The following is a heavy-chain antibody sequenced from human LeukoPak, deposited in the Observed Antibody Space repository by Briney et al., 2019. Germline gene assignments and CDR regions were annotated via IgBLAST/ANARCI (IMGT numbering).Heavy chain of an antibody. Sequence: GGSLRLSCTASGFTFTNSWMSWVGLAPGKGLEGVATIRSDARYRHYADSVRGRFTISRDNAKSSLYLEMNTLRVDDTAVYYCADLGYSDCGQGTLVTVSS. D-gene: IGHD5-18*01. J-gene: IGHJ4*02. CDR1: GFTFTNSW. CDR3: ADLGYSD. V-gene: IGHV3-7*01. CDR2: IRSDARYR.